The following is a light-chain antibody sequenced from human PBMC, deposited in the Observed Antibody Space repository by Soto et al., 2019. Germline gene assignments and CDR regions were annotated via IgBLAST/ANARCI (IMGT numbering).Light chain of an antibody. CDR3: HHDGIYPYT. CDR2: GVS. CDR1: QGLSGNY. J-gene: IGKJ2*01. Sequence: EILLTQSPGTLSLSLGERATISCRASQGLSGNYLAWYQQKPGQTPRLLIFGVSSRATGIPARFSGSGSGTDFTLTISSLEPEDLAVYYCHHDGIYPYTFGLGTKLEIK. V-gene: IGKV3-20*01.